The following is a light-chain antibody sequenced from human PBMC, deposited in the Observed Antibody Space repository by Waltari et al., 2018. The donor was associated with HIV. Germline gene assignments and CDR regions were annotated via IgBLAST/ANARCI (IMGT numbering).Light chain of an antibody. Sequence: QSALTQPASVSGSPGQSITISCTGTGSDLGDYNYASWYQHHPGRAPKLIIYDVTKRPSGVSNRFSGSKSGYTASLTISGLQAEDEADYYCSSYSLVNTALFGGGTKLTVL. V-gene: IGLV2-14*03. J-gene: IGLJ2*01. CDR1: GSDLGDYNY. CDR2: DVT. CDR3: SSYSLVNTAL.